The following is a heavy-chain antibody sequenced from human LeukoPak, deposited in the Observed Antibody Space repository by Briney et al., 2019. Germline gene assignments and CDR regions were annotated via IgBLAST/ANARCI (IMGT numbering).Heavy chain of an antibody. Sequence: SETLSLSCTVSDGSISNSYWNWVRQSPGKGLEWLGYIYTSGSTNYNPSLKSRITLSIDTSKNQFSLRLSSVTPEDTAVYYCARDIEVVNDAFDIWGQGTMVTVSS. CDR3: ARDIEVVNDAFDI. CDR1: DGSISNSY. V-gene: IGHV4-4*09. J-gene: IGHJ3*02. D-gene: IGHD2-15*01. CDR2: IYTSGST.